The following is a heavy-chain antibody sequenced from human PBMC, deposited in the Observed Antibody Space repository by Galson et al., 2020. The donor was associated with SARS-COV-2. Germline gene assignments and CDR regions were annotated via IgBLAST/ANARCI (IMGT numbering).Heavy chain of an antibody. CDR2: IYYSGST. J-gene: IGHJ5*02. CDR3: ARVPEDEQWLVGGNWFDP. CDR1: GGSISSGGYY. V-gene: IGHV4-31*03. Sequence: SETLSLTCTVSGGSISSGGYYWSWIRQHPGKGLEWIGYIYYSGSTYYNPSLKSRVTISVDTSKNQFSLKLSSVTAADTAVYYCARVPEDEQWLVGGNWFDPWGQGTLVTVSS. D-gene: IGHD6-19*01.